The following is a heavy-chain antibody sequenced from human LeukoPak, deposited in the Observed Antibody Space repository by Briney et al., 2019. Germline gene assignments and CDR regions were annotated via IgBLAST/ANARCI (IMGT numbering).Heavy chain of an antibody. Sequence: GGSLRLSCGAIGFDFSKHWMDWVRQAPGKGLEWVGRIRNKARSYSTEYAASVRGRFIISRDDSKNLLYLQMNSLKTEDTAVYYCTSVSAGLVEYWGQGTLVIVSS. J-gene: IGHJ4*02. CDR2: IRNKARSYST. CDR3: TSVSAGLVEY. CDR1: GFDFSKHW. V-gene: IGHV3-72*01.